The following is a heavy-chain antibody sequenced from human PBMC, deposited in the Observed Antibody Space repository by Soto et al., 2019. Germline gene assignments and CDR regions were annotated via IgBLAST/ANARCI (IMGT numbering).Heavy chain of an antibody. J-gene: IGHJ4*02. D-gene: IGHD5-18*01. CDR3: ASRDGYSAGSFDY. V-gene: IGHV3-30-3*01. CDR1: GFTFSSYA. CDR2: ISYDGSNK. Sequence: PGGSLRLSCAASGFTFSSYAMHWVRQAPGKGLEWVAVISYDGSNKYYADSVKGRFTISRDNSKNTLYLQMNSLRAEDTAVYYCASRDGYSAGSFDYWGQGTLVTVSS.